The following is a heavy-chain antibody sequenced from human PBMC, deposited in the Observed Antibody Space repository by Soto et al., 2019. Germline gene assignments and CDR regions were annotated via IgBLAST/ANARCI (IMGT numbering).Heavy chain of an antibody. J-gene: IGHJ6*03. CDR2: INPNSGGT. CDR3: ARGLHCTNGVCPYYYYYYMDV. CDR1: GYTFTGYY. D-gene: IGHD2-8*01. V-gene: IGHV1-2*04. Sequence: ASVKVSCKASGYTFTGYYMHWLLQAPGQGLEWMGWINPNSGGTNYAQKFQGWVTMTRDTSISTAYMELSRLRSDDTAVYYCARGLHCTNGVCPYYYYYYMDVWGKGTTVTVSS.